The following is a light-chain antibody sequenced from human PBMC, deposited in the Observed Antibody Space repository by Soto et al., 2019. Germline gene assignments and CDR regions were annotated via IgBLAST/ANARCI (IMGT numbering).Light chain of an antibody. CDR1: QSVSSS. Sequence: IVVTQSPATLSVSPGETVTLSCRVSQSVSSSLAWYQQKPGQAPRLLISGAYTRATGIPARFSGSGSGTEFTLTISGVQSEDFAVYYCQLYYIWPQLTFGGGTRVEIE. CDR3: QLYYIWPQLT. CDR2: GAY. V-gene: IGKV3-15*01. J-gene: IGKJ4*01.